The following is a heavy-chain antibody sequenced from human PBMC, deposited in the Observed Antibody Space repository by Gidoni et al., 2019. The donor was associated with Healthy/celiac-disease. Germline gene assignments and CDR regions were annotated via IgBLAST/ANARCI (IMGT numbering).Heavy chain of an antibody. J-gene: IGHJ4*02. Sequence: QVQLQESGPGLVKPSETLSLTCTAPGGSISSYYWSWIRQPPGKGLEWIGYIYYSGSTNYNPSLKSRVTISVDTFKNQFSLKLSSVTAADTAVYYCARGSADWFDYWGQGTLVTVSS. CDR3: ARGSADWFDY. D-gene: IGHD3-9*01. CDR1: GGSISSYY. CDR2: IYYSGST. V-gene: IGHV4-59*08.